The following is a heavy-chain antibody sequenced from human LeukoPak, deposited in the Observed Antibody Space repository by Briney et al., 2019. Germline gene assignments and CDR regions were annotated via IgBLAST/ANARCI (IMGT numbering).Heavy chain of an antibody. CDR3: ARDIGTEGY. V-gene: IGHV3-9*01. Sequence: GGSLRLFCAASGFRFHESAMQWVRQTPGKGLEWVSSISWSSHSIGYADSVRGRFTVSRDNAKNSLYLQMNSLNIEDTAFYYCARDIGTEGYWGQGTLVTVSS. CDR1: GFRFHESA. CDR2: ISWSSHSI. D-gene: IGHD3/OR15-3a*01. J-gene: IGHJ4*02.